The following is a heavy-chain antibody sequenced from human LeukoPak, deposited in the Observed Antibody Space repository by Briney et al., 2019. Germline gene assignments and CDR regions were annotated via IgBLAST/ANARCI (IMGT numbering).Heavy chain of an antibody. Sequence: GGSLRLSCAASGFTFSSYNMNWVRQAPGKGLEWVSSISSGSSFLYYADSWRGRFTISRDNAKNSLYLQMDSLRADDTAVYYCARALPFYGFDYWGQGTLVTVSS. J-gene: IGHJ4*02. CDR1: GFTFSSYN. D-gene: IGHD3-16*01. CDR2: ISSGSSFL. CDR3: ARALPFYGFDY. V-gene: IGHV3-21*01.